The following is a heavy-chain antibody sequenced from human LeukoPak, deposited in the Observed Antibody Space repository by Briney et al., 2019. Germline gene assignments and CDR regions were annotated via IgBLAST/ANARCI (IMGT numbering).Heavy chain of an antibody. Sequence: GGSLRLSCAASGFTFNTYTMNWVRQAPGKGLEWVSYISGGSGIIDYADSVRGRFTISRDNAKNSLYLQMNSLRPEDTAVYYCAKDRSHGFNGRYHGMDVWGQGTAVTVSS. CDR1: GFTFNTYT. D-gene: IGHD1-26*01. CDR3: AKDRSHGFNGRYHGMDV. CDR2: ISGGSGII. J-gene: IGHJ6*02. V-gene: IGHV3-48*01.